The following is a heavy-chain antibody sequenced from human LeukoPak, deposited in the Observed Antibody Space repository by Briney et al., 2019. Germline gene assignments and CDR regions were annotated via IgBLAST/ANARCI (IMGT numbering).Heavy chain of an antibody. J-gene: IGHJ4*02. CDR2: ITGSDDRT. CDR1: GFIFSSAA. Sequence: GGSLSLTCAASGFIFSSAAMTRVRQAPGQGLEWVSTITGSDDRTYYADTVKGRFTISRDYSKNTLHLQMNSLRVDDTAIYFCAKGPQVGSGYHPDYWGQGTLVTVSS. V-gene: IGHV3-23*01. CDR3: AKGPQVGSGYHPDY. D-gene: IGHD3-22*01.